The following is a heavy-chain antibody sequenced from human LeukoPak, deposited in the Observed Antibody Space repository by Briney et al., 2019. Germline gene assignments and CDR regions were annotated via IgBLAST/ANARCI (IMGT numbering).Heavy chain of an antibody. CDR1: GYTFTSYG. CDR2: IGAYNGNT. J-gene: IGHJ4*02. Sequence: ASVKVSCKASGYTFTSYGISWVRQAPGQGLEWMGWIGAYNGNTNYAQKLQGRVTMTTDTSTSTAYMELRSLRSDDTAVYYCARGASPYYYGSGGNPFDYWGQGTLVTVSS. V-gene: IGHV1-18*01. CDR3: ARGASPYYYGSGGNPFDY. D-gene: IGHD3-10*01.